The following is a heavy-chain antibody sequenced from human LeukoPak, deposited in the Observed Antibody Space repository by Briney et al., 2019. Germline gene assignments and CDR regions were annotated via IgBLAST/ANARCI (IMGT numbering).Heavy chain of an antibody. J-gene: IGHJ6*02. CDR1: GYTFTGYY. V-gene: IGHV1-2*02. D-gene: IGHD3-10*01. Sequence: GASVKVSCKASGYTFTGYYMHWVRQAPGQGLEWMGWINPNSGGTNYAQKFQGRVTMTRDTSISTAYMELSRLRSDDTAVYYCARDQDILWFGGLPFWIRYYYCGMDVWGQGTTVTVSS. CDR2: INPNSGGT. CDR3: ARDQDILWFGGLPFWIRYYYCGMDV.